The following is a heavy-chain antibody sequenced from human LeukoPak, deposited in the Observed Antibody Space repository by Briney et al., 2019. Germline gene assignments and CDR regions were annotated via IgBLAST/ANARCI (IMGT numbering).Heavy chain of an antibody. V-gene: IGHV4-39*07. D-gene: IGHD3-10*01. Sequence: PSETLSLTCTVSGGSISSSSYYWGWIRQPPGKGLEWIGSIYYSGSPYYNPSLKSRVTISVDTSKNQFSLKLSSVTAADTAVYYCARGDHGSGSYYNFAFDIWGQGTMVTVSS. CDR2: IYYSGSP. CDR1: GGSISSSSYY. CDR3: ARGDHGSGSYYNFAFDI. J-gene: IGHJ3*02.